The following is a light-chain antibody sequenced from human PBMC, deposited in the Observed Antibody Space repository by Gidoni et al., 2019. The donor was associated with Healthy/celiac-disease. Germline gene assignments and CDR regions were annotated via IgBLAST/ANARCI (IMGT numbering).Light chain of an antibody. J-gene: IGKJ5*01. CDR3: QQYGSSPPIT. CDR2: GAS. Sequence: EIVLTQSPGTLSLSPGERATLSCRASQSVSRSDLAWYQQKPGQAPRLLIYGASSRATGIPDRFSGSGSGTDFTLTISRLEPEDFAVYYCQQYGSSPPITFGQGTRLEIK. CDR1: QSVSRSD. V-gene: IGKV3-20*01.